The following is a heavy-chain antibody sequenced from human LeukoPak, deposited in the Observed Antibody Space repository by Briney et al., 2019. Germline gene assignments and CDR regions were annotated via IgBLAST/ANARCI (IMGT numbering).Heavy chain of an antibody. CDR3: ARHRSKWLQSSFDY. CDR2: ISYDGSNK. D-gene: IGHD5-24*01. V-gene: IGHV3-30*03. J-gene: IGHJ4*02. CDR1: GFTFSSYG. Sequence: GGSLRLSCAASGFTFSSYGMHWVRQAPGKGLEWVAVISYDGSNKYYADSVKGRFTISRDNSKNTLYLQMNSLRAEDTAVYYCARHRSKWLQSSFDYWGQGTLVTVSS.